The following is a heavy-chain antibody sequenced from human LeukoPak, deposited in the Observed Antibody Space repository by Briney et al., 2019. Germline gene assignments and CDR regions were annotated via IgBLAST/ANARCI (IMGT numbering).Heavy chain of an antibody. J-gene: IGHJ4*02. CDR1: GGSISSYY. CDR3: AREYSGSYWGYYFDY. Sequence: PSETLSLTCTVSGGSISSYYWSWIRQPPGKGLEWIGYIYYSGSTNYNPSLKSRVTISVDTSKNQFSLKLSSVTAADTAVYYCAREYSGSYWGYYFDYWGQGTLVTVSS. V-gene: IGHV4-59*01. D-gene: IGHD1-26*01. CDR2: IYYSGST.